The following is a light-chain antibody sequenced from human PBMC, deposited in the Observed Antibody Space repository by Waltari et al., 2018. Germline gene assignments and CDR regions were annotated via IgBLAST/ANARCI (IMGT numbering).Light chain of an antibody. CDR3: MQALEIPIT. CDR1: QSLLQINGYNS. J-gene: IGKJ5*01. CDR2: LGS. V-gene: IGKV2-28*01. Sequence: EIVMTQSPLSLTVTPGEPASISCRSSQSLLQINGYNSLDWYLRKPGQSPQLLIYLGSNRFAGVTDRLSGCGSGTDCTLKISRVEAEDVGIYYCMQALEIPITFGQGTRLEI.